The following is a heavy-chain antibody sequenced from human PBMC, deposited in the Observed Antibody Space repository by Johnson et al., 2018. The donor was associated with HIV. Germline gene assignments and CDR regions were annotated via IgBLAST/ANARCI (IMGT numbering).Heavy chain of an antibody. J-gene: IGHJ3*02. CDR3: ARLPSGYSRDDLDI. V-gene: IGHV3-48*04. D-gene: IGHD5-18*01. CDR1: G. Sequence: VQLVESGGGQVQPGGSLRLSCDDYGMGWVRQAPGKGLEWVSYISSSGTSVYYADSVKGRFSISRANAKHSLYLQINSLRPEDTAVYYCARLPSGYSRDDLDIWGQGTMVTVSS. CDR2: ISSSGTSV.